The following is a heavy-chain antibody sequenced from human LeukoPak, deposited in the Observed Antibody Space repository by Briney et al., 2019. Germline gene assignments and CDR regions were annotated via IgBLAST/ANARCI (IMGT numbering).Heavy chain of an antibody. Sequence: ASVRVSCKASGYIFSDYHMHWVRQGPGQGPEWMGWIHPYSGGTNYAQKFQGRLSMTRDMSISTAYMELNTLTSDDTAVYFCVRDKIAAAGGGAWGQGTLVTVSS. CDR1: GYIFSDYH. D-gene: IGHD6-25*01. J-gene: IGHJ5*02. V-gene: IGHV1-2*02. CDR3: VRDKIAAAGGGA. CDR2: IHPYSGGT.